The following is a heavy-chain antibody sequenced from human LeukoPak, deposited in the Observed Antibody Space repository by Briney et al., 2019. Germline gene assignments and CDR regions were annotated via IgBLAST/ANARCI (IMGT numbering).Heavy chain of an antibody. CDR3: ARFRRTGTKPYNWFDP. CDR1: GYTFTGYY. V-gene: IGHV1-2*02. D-gene: IGHD1-7*01. CDR2: INPNSGDT. J-gene: IGHJ5*02. Sequence: ASVKVSCKASGYTFTGYYMHWVRQAPGQGLEWMGWINPNSGDTNYAQKFQGRVTMTRDTSISTAYMELSRLRSDDTAVYYCARFRRTGTKPYNWFDPWGQGTLVTVSS.